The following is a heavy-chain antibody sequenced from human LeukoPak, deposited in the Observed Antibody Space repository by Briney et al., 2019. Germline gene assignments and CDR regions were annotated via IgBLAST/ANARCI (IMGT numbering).Heavy chain of an antibody. J-gene: IGHJ4*02. V-gene: IGHV3-21*01. CDR3: VRDYGDFDY. D-gene: IGHD4-17*01. CDR1: GFTLSGYS. CDR2: ISSSSDYI. Sequence: GGSLRLSCAASGFTLSGYSMNWVRQAPGKGLEWVSSISSSSDYIYYADSVKGRFTISRDNAKNSLSLQMNSLRAEDTAVYCCVRDYGDFDYWGQGTLVTVSS.